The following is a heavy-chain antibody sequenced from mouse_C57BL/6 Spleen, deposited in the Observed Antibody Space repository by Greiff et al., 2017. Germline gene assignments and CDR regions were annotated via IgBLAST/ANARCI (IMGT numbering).Heavy chain of an antibody. V-gene: IGHV3-6*01. CDR1: GYSITSGYY. Sequence: EVQLQESGPGLVKPSQSLSLTCSVTGYSITSGYYWNWIRQFPGNKLEWMGYISYDGSNNYNPSLKNRISITRYTSKNQFFLKLNSVTTEDTATYYCARADYDSAYWGQVTLVTVSA. CDR2: ISYDGSN. J-gene: IGHJ3*01. CDR3: ARADYDSAY. D-gene: IGHD2-4*01.